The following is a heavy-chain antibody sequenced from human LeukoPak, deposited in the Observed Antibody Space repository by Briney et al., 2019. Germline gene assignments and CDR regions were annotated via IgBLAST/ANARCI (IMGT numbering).Heavy chain of an antibody. CDR1: GGSISSSSYY. J-gene: IGHJ4*02. CDR3: ANSANYGGNSGYFDY. D-gene: IGHD4-23*01. CDR2: IYYSGST. Sequence: SETLSLTCTVSGGSISSSSYYWGWIRQPPGKGLEWIGSIYYSGSTYYNPSLKSRVTISVDMSKNQFSLKLSSVTAADTAVYYCANSANYGGNSGYFDYWGQGTLVTVSS. V-gene: IGHV4-39*01.